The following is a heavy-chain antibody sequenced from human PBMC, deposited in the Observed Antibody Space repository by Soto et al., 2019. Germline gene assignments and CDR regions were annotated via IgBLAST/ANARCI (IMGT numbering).Heavy chain of an antibody. CDR2: ISGSGGST. J-gene: IGHJ4*02. CDR1: GFTFSSYA. V-gene: IGHV3-23*01. D-gene: IGHD3-22*01. CDR3: AKDASLNYDSSGYTDYFDY. Sequence: GGSPRLSCAASGFTFSSYAMSWVRQAPGKGLEWVSAISGSGGSTYYADSVKGRFTISRDNSKNTLYLQMNSLRAEDTAVYYCAKDASLNYDSSGYTDYFDYWGQGTLVTVSS.